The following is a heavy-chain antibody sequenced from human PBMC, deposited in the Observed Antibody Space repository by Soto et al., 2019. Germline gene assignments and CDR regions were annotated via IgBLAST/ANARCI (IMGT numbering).Heavy chain of an antibody. D-gene: IGHD3-3*01. Sequence: ASVKVSCKASGYTFSNYGIHWVRQAPGQRLEWMGLINAGNGNTKYSQKFQGRVTITRDTSASTAYMELSSLRSEDTAVYYCARDAGVVIILGWFDPWGQGTLVTVSS. J-gene: IGHJ5*02. V-gene: IGHV1-3*01. CDR2: INAGNGNT. CDR3: ARDAGVVIILGWFDP. CDR1: GYTFSNYG.